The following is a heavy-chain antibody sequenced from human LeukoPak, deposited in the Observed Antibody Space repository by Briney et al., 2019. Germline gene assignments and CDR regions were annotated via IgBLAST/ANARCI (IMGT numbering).Heavy chain of an antibody. D-gene: IGHD4-17*01. Sequence: SETLSLTCTVSGGSISSYYWSWIRQPPGKGLEWIGYIYCRGSTNYNPSLKSRVTISIDTSKNQFSLKVNSVTAADTAVYYCGRLYGDYLSLIDSWGQGTLVTVSS. CDR1: GGSISSYY. J-gene: IGHJ4*02. CDR3: GRLYGDYLSLIDS. CDR2: IYCRGST. V-gene: IGHV4-59*12.